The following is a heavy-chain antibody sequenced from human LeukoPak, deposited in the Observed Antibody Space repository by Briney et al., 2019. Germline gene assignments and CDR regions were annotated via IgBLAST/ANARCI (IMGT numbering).Heavy chain of an antibody. CDR3: ARGRKSADY. Sequence: SETLSLTXTVSGGSISSYYWSWIRQPPGKGLEWIGYIYYSGSTNYNPSLKSRVTISVDTSRNQFSLKLSSVTAADTAVYYCARGRKSADYWGQGTLVTVSS. CDR2: IYYSGST. J-gene: IGHJ4*02. V-gene: IGHV4-59*01. CDR1: GGSISSYY.